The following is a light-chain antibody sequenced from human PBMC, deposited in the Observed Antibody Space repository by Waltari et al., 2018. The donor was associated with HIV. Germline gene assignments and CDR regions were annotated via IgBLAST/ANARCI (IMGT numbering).Light chain of an antibody. CDR3: STWDDKMSGVI. Sequence: QSVLTQPPSTSGTPGQRVTISCSGSISNIGNNYVYWYQHLPGTAPKLLIYNNNRRPSGLPDRFPGSKSDTSASLAISGLRSEDEADYYCSTWDDKMSGVIFGGGTKLTVL. CDR2: NNN. CDR1: ISNIGNNY. V-gene: IGLV1-47*01. J-gene: IGLJ2*01.